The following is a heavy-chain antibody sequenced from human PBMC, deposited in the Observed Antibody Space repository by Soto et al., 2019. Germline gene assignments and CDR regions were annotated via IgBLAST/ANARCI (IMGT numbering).Heavy chain of an antibody. CDR2: ISAYNGNT. J-gene: IGHJ6*02. CDR1: GYTFTSDG. Sequence: ASVKVSCKASGYTFTSDGISWVRQAPGQVLEWMGLISAYNGNTNYAQKLQGRVTMTKDTSTSTAYMELRSLRSDDTAVYYCARDAPWYCTNGVCYPPRYYYYGMDVWG. D-gene: IGHD2-8*01. V-gene: IGHV1-18*04. CDR3: ARDAPWYCTNGVCYPPRYYYYGMDV.